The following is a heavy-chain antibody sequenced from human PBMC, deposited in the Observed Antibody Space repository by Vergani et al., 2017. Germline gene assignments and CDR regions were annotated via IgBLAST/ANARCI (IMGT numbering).Heavy chain of an antibody. D-gene: IGHD2-8*02. Sequence: EVQLVESGGGLVQPGRSLRLSCTASGFTFGDYAMSWFRQAPGKGLEWVGFIRSKAYGGTTEYAASVKGRFTISRDDSKSIAYLQMNSLRAEDTAVYYCAKAIRLFIWSDAFDIWGQGTMVTVSS. V-gene: IGHV3-49*03. CDR2: IRSKAYGGTT. CDR3: AKAIRLFIWSDAFDI. CDR1: GFTFGDYA. J-gene: IGHJ3*02.